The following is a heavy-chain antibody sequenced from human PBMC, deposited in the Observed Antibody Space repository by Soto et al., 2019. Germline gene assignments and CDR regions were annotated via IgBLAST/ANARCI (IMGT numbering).Heavy chain of an antibody. CDR1: GGSVGSYS. CDR3: ASSPPAMVAPNI. V-gene: IGHV4-59*02. D-gene: IGHD5-18*01. J-gene: IGHJ4*02. CDR2: VYYSGST. Sequence: SSETLSLTCTVSGGSVGSYSWTWVRQPPGKGLEWIGYVYYSGSTHYNPPLKSRVTISLDTSKNQFSLKLTSVTAADTAMYFCASSPPAMVAPNIWGQGTLVTVSS.